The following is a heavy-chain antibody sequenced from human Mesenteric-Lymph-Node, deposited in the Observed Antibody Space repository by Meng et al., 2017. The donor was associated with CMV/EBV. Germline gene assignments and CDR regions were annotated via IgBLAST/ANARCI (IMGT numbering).Heavy chain of an antibody. V-gene: IGHV4-59*01. D-gene: IGHD2-15*01. CDR3: AREDKRVPTATSYYYGMDV. CDR1: GGSISSYY. CDR2: IYYSGST. Sequence: SETLSLTCTVSGGSISSYYWSWIRQPPGKGLEWIGYIYYSGSTNYNPSLKSRVSISVDTSKNQVSLKLSSVTAADTAVYYCAREDKRVPTATSYYYGMDVWGQGTTVTVSS. J-gene: IGHJ6*02.